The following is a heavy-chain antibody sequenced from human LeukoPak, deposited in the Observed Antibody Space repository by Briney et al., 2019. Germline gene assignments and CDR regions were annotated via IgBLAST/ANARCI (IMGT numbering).Heavy chain of an antibody. CDR3: ARSPYSSGWYHLDY. V-gene: IGHV3-23*01. CDR1: GFTFRTNA. Sequence: PGGSLRLSCAASGFTFRTNAMSWVRQAPGKGLEWVSVISGSGDTTYYADSVKGRFTISRDNSKNTLYLQMNSLRAEDTAVYYCARSPYSSGWYHLDYWGQGTLVTVSS. D-gene: IGHD6-19*01. CDR2: ISGSGDTT. J-gene: IGHJ4*02.